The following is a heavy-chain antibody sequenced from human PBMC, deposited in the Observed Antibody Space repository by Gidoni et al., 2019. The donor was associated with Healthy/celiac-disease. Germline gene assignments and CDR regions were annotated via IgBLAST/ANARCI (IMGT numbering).Heavy chain of an antibody. D-gene: IGHD1-26*01. V-gene: IGHV3-9*01. Sequence: EVQLVESGGGLVQPGRSLRLSCAASGFTFDDYAMHWVRQAPGKGLEWVAGISWNSGSIGYADSVKGRFTISRDNAKNSLYLQMNSLRAEDTALYYCAKDLGWELRFPFDPWGQGTLVTVSS. J-gene: IGHJ5*02. CDR1: GFTFDDYA. CDR2: ISWNSGSI. CDR3: AKDLGWELRFPFDP.